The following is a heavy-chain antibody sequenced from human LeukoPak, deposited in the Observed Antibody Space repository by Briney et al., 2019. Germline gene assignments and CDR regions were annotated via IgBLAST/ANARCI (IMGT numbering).Heavy chain of an antibody. Sequence: GGSLRLSCAASGFTFSSYWMPWVRQAPGKGLEWVSAISGSGGSTYYADSVKGRFTISRDNSKNTLYLQMNSLRAEDTAVYYCAKDLPYYYGSGSYSHYFDYWGQGTLVTVSS. CDR3: AKDLPYYYGSGSYSHYFDY. J-gene: IGHJ4*02. D-gene: IGHD3-10*01. CDR2: ISGSGGST. CDR1: GFTFSSYW. V-gene: IGHV3-23*01.